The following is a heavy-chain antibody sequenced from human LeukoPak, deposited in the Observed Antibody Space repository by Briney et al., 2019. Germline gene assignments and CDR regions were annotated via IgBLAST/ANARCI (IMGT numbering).Heavy chain of an antibody. CDR3: AKSPLYGDFGGFDY. CDR1: GFTFSSYA. Sequence: GGSLRLSCAASGFTFSSYAMSWVRQAPGKGLEWVSAISGSGGSTYYADSVKGRFTISRDNSKNTLYLQMSSLRAEDTAVYYCAKSPLYGDFGGFDYWGQGTLVTVSS. D-gene: IGHD4-17*01. J-gene: IGHJ4*02. CDR2: ISGSGGST. V-gene: IGHV3-23*01.